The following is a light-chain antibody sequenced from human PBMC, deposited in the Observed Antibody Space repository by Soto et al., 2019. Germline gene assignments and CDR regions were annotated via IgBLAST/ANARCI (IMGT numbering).Light chain of an antibody. J-gene: IGKJ1*01. CDR3: QQYNSYST. Sequence: DIQMTQSPSSLSASVGDRVTITCRASQSISSWLAWYQQKPGKAPKLLIYDASSLESGVPSRFSGSGSGTEFTLTISSLQPDDFATYHCQQYNSYSTFGQGTKVDIK. CDR1: QSISSW. CDR2: DAS. V-gene: IGKV1-5*01.